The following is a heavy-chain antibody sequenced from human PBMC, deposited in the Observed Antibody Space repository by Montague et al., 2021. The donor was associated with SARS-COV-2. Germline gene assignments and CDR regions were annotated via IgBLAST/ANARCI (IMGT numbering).Heavy chain of an antibody. V-gene: IGHV4-34*01. J-gene: IGHJ6*02. CDR3: ARGRRILLWLGGLLAGGDYYGMDV. CDR2: INHSGST. Sequence: SETLSLTCAVYGGSFSGYYWSWIRQPPGKGLEWIGEINHSGSTNYNPPLKSRVTISVDTSKNQFSLKLSSVTAADTAVYYCARGRRILLWLGGLLAGGDYYGMDVWGQGTTVTVSS. CDR1: GGSFSGYY. D-gene: IGHD3-10*01.